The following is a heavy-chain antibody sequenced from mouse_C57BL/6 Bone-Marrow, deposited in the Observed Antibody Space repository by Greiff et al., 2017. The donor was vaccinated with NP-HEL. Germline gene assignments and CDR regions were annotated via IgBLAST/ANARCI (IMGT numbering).Heavy chain of an antibody. D-gene: IGHD4-1*01. J-gene: IGHJ3*01. CDR3: ASPSNLAWFAY. CDR1: GFTFSSYG. Sequence: EVMLVESGGDLVKPGGSLPLSCAASGFTFSSYGLSWVRQTPDTRLEWVATIRSGGSYTYYPDSVKGRFTISRDNAKNTLYLQMSSLKSEDTAMYYCASPSNLAWFAYWGQGTLVTVSA. V-gene: IGHV5-6*02. CDR2: IRSGGSYT.